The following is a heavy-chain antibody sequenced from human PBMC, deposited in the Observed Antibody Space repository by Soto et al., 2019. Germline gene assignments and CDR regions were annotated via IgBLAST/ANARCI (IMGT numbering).Heavy chain of an antibody. CDR1: GGSISSGGYY. CDR3: ARRVTTVVAFDY. CDR2: IYYSGST. V-gene: IGHV4-31*03. J-gene: IGHJ4*02. Sequence: PSETLSLTCTVSGGSISSGGYYWSWIRQHPGKGLEWIGYIYYSGSTYYNPSLKSRVTISVDTSKNQFSLKLSSVTAADTAVYYCARRVTTVVAFDYWGQGTLVTVSS. D-gene: IGHD4-17*01.